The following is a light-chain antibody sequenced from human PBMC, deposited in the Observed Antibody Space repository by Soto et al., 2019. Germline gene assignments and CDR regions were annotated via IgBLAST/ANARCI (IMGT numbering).Light chain of an antibody. Sequence: EVVMTQSTVTLSVSPGESATLSCRASQSVSSNLAWHQQKPGQAPRILMYDASTRATGISARFSGSGSGTEFTLTISSLQSEDFAVHYCQQYHNWPITFGQGTRLETK. CDR1: QSVSSN. CDR3: QQYHNWPIT. J-gene: IGKJ5*01. CDR2: DAS. V-gene: IGKV3-15*01.